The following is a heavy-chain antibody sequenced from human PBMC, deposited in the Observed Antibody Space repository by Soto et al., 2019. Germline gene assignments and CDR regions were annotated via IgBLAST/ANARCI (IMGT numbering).Heavy chain of an antibody. V-gene: IGHV4-39*07. CDR2: INHSGST. CDR1: GGSISSSSYY. Sequence: PSETLSLTCTVSGGSISSSSYYWGLIRQPPGKGLEWIGDINHSGSTNYNPSLKSRVTISVDTSKNQFSLKLGSVTAADTAVYYCARGSGGYVWGSYRLNWFDPWGQGTLVTVSS. J-gene: IGHJ5*02. D-gene: IGHD3-16*02. CDR3: ARGSGGYVWGSYRLNWFDP.